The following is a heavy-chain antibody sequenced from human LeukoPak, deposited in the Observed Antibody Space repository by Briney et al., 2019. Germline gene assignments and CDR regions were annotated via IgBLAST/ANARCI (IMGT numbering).Heavy chain of an antibody. V-gene: IGHV1-18*01. CDR1: GYTFTSYG. Sequence: ASVKVSCKASGYTFTSYGISWVRQAPGQGLEWMGWISAYNGNTNYAQKLQGRVTMTTDTSTSTAYTELRSLRSDDTAVYYCARVFCSGGSCYYGHIDYWGQGTLVTVAS. CDR2: ISAYNGNT. D-gene: IGHD2-15*01. CDR3: ARVFCSGGSCYYGHIDY. J-gene: IGHJ4*02.